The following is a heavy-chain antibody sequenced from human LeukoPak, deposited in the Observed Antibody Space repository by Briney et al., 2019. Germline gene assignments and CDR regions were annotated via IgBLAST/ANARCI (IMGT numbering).Heavy chain of an antibody. CDR3: VSGTIVGARGADN. Sequence: PGGSLRLSCAASGSTFSTCSMKWVRQAPGKALEWVSSISGSSYHIYYADSVKGRFTISRDNANNLLYLQMNSLRAEDTAVYYCVSGTIVGARGADNWGQGTLVTVSS. CDR1: GSTFSTCS. CDR2: ISGSSYHI. D-gene: IGHD1-26*01. J-gene: IGHJ4*02. V-gene: IGHV3-21*01.